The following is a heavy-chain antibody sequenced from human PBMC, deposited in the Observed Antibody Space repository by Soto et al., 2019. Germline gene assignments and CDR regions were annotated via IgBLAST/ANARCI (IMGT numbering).Heavy chain of an antibody. CDR3: ARAYYYDSSGYCFDY. J-gene: IGHJ4*02. V-gene: IGHV4-59*08. D-gene: IGHD3-22*01. CDR2: IYYSGST. CDR1: GGSISSYY. Sequence: QVQLQESGPGLVKPSETLSLTCTVSGGSISSYYWSWIRQPPGKGLEWIGYIYYSGSTNYNPSLKSRVTISVDPSKSQFSLKLSSVTAADTAVYYCARAYYYDSSGYCFDYWGQGTLVTVSS.